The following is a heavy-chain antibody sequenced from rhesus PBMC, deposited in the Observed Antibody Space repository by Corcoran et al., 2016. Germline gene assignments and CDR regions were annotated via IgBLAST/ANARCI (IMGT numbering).Heavy chain of an antibody. J-gene: IGHJ4*01. CDR2: ISGSGEST. V-gene: IGHV4-173*01. CDR1: GGSIGSNY. Sequence: QLQLQESGPGLVKPSETLSLPCAVSGGSIGSNYWRWIRQPPGKGLEWIGRISGSGESTDYNPSLKSRVTISTDTSKNQFSLNLRSVTAADTAIYYCTRTLGGSFDYWGQGVLVTVSS. CDR3: TRTLGGSFDY. D-gene: IGHD5-42*01.